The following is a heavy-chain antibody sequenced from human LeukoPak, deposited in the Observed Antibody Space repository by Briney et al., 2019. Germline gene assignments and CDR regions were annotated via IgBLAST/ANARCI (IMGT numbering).Heavy chain of an antibody. CDR3: AKDVVANYYAYDGMDV. V-gene: IGHV3-30*18. D-gene: IGHD3-16*01. Sequence: GGSLRLSGSASGFNFSTYGMPWVRQAPGKGLEWVAVTSFDETYKFYSDSVEGRFSISRDNSKNTLYLQMNRLSVEDTAIYFCAKDVVANYYAYDGMDVWGQGTTVTVSS. CDR1: GFNFSTYG. J-gene: IGHJ6*02. CDR2: TSFDETYK.